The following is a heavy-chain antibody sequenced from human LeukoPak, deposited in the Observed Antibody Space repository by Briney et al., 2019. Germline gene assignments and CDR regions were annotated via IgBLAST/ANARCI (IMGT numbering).Heavy chain of an antibody. CDR3: ARHMVRGEGFVNWFDP. J-gene: IGHJ5*02. V-gene: IGHV5-51*01. CDR1: GYSFTSYW. D-gene: IGHD3-10*01. CDR2: IYPGDSDT. Sequence: GESLKISCKGSGYSFTSYWIGWVRQMPGKGLEWMGIIYPGDSDTRYSPSFQGQVTISADKSISTAYLQWSSLKASDTAMYYCARHMVRGEGFVNWFDPWGQGTLVTVSS.